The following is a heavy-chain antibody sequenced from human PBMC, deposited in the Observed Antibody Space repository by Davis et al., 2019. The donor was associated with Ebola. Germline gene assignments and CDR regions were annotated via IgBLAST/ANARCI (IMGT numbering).Heavy chain of an antibody. D-gene: IGHD4-17*01. J-gene: IGHJ4*02. CDR2: IWYDGSNK. Sequence: GGSLRLSCAASGFTFSSYGMHWVRQAPGKGLEWVAVIWYDGSNKYYADSVKGRFTISRDNSKNTLYLQMNSLRVEDTAVYYCAKETTVTTDLDYWGQGTLVTVSS. V-gene: IGHV3-33*06. CDR3: AKETTVTTDLDY. CDR1: GFTFSSYG.